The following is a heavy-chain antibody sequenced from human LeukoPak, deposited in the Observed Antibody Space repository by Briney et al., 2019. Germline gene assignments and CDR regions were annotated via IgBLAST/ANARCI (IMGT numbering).Heavy chain of an antibody. CDR2: IYSDGST. CDR3: ARTDETAPAEDFQH. CDR1: GFSVSSNY. D-gene: IGHD2-21*02. J-gene: IGHJ1*01. Sequence: PGGSLRLSCAASGFSVSSNYMSWVRQAPGKGLEWVSVIYSDGSTYYADSVKGRFTISRDNSKNTLYLQMKSLRAEDTAVYYCARTDETAPAEDFQHWGQGTLVTVPS. V-gene: IGHV3-53*01.